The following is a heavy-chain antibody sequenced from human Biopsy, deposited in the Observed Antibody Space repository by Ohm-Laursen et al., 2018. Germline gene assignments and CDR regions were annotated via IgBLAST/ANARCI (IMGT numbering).Heavy chain of an antibody. CDR1: GDSIATFNYY. Sequence: SDTLSLTCSVSGDSIATFNYYWGWVRQPPGKGLEWLATIFYSGTTYFRRTLESRPTISQDTSSNQFSLRLKYVTAADTGVYYCARIYFYGLGSSDYFFDSWGQGTLVTVSS. CDR2: IFYSGTT. CDR3: ARIYFYGLGSSDYFFDS. D-gene: IGHD3-10*01. J-gene: IGHJ4*02. V-gene: IGHV4-39*01.